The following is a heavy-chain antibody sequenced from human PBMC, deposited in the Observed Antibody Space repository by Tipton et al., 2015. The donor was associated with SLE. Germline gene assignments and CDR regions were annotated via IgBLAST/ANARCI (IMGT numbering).Heavy chain of an antibody. V-gene: IGHV3-21*01. CDR3: ARAAYYYGSGSYDYYYYYGMDV. D-gene: IGHD3-10*01. Sequence: SLRLSCAASGFTFSSYSMNWVRQAPGKGLEWVSSISSSSSYIYYADSVKGRFTISRDNAKNSLYLQMNSLRAEDTAVYYCARAAYYYGSGSYDYYYYYGMDVWGQGTTVTVSS. CDR2: ISSSSSYI. CDR1: GFTFSSYS. J-gene: IGHJ6*02.